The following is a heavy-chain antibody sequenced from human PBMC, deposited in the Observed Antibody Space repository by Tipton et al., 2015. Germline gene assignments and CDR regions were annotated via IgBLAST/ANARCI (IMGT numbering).Heavy chain of an antibody. J-gene: IGHJ4*02. D-gene: IGHD1-26*01. V-gene: IGHV1-18*04. CDR1: GYTVARDG. CDR2: ISVMQGVT. CDR3: ARDPGGLGSFDC. Sequence: QGQLVQSGAEEKKPGASVKVSCKTSGYTVARDGISWVRQAPGQGPEWVSWISVMQGVTTNAPKFQARVPLTTDTSTGTVYMELRGRPSDGTAVYYGARDPGGLGSFDCWGQGTLVTVSS.